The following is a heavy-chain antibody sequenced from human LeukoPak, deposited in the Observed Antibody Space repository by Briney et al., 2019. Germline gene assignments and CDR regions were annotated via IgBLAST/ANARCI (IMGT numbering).Heavy chain of an antibody. CDR3: ARDLGLSRIDP. D-gene: IGHD3-16*02. V-gene: IGHV4-61*08. J-gene: IGHJ5*02. CDR1: GGSISSGDYY. CDR2: IYYSGST. Sequence: SETLSLTCTVSGGSISSGDYYWSWIRQPPGKGLEWIGYIYYSGSTNYNPSLKSRVTISVDTSKNQFSLKLSSVTAADTAVYYCARDLGLSRIDPWGQGTLVTVSS.